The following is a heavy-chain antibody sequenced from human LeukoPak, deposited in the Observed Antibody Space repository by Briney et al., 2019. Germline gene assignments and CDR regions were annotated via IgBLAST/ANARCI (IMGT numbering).Heavy chain of an antibody. D-gene: IGHD3-10*01. CDR1: GFTVSSNY. J-gene: IGHJ4*02. V-gene: IGHV3-53*01. CDR3: GLDYYGSGSYGD. CDR2: IYSGGST. Sequence: PGGSLRLSCAASGFTVSSNYVSWVRQAPGKGLEWVSVIYSGGSTYYADSVKGRFTISRDNSKNTLYLQMNSLRAEDTAVYYCGLDYYGSGSYGDWGQGTLVTVSS.